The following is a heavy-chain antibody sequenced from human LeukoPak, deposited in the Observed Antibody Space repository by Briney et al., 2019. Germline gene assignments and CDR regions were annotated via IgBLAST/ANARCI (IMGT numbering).Heavy chain of an antibody. Sequence: PSETLSLTCTVSGGSISSYYWSWIRQPPGKGLEWIGYIYYTESTYYNPSLKSRVTISVDTSKNQFSLKLRSVTAADTAVYYCARPYCSSGSCFPGLFDYWGQGTLVTVSS. CDR3: ARPYCSSGSCFPGLFDY. CDR2: IYYTEST. J-gene: IGHJ4*02. CDR1: GGSISSYY. D-gene: IGHD2-15*01. V-gene: IGHV4-59*01.